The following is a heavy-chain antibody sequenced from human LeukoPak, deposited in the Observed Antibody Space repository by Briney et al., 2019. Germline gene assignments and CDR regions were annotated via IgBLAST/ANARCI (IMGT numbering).Heavy chain of an antibody. J-gene: IGHJ3*02. CDR1: GGSISSYY. Sequence: SETLSLTCTVSGGSISSYYWSWIRQPPGKGLEWIGYIYYSGSTNYNPSLKSRVTISVDTSKNQFSLKLSSVTAADTAVYYCARVRKYYDFWSGLDAFDIWGQGTMVTVSS. D-gene: IGHD3-3*01. CDR3: ARVRKYYDFWSGLDAFDI. CDR2: IYYSGST. V-gene: IGHV4-59*12.